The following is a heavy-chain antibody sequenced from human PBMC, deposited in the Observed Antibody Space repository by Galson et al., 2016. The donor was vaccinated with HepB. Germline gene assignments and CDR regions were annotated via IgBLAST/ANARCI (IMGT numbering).Heavy chain of an antibody. V-gene: IGHV3-30*03. D-gene: IGHD1-26*01. CDR3: ARDQRLVVGATEGEYSYYYGMDV. J-gene: IGHJ6*02. CDR2: ISYDGDTK. CDR1: GFTFSTYG. Sequence: SLRLSCAASGFTFSTYGMHWVRQAPGKGLEWVAVISYDGDTKYHADSVKGRFTISRDNAKTSLYLQMNSLRAEDTAVYYCARDQRLVVGATEGEYSYYYGMDVWGQGTTVTVSS.